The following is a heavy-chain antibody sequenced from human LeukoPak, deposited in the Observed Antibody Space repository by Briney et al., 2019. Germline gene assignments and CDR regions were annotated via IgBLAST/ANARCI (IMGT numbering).Heavy chain of an antibody. CDR1: GGSISSGNYY. V-gene: IGHV4-61*02. CDR3: ARGPSRYCSGGSCYYLGFDP. D-gene: IGHD2-15*01. CDR2: IYTSGST. Sequence: SETLSLTCTVSGGSISSGNYYWSWIRKPAGNGLEWIGRIYTSGSTNYNPSLKSRVTISVDTSKNQFSLKLSSVTAADTAVYYCARGPSRYCSGGSCYYLGFDPWGQGTLVTVSS. J-gene: IGHJ5*02.